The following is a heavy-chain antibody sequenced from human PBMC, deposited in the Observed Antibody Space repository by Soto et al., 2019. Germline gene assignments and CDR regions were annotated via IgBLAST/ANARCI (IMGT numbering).Heavy chain of an antibody. V-gene: IGHV3-21*06. CDR2: ISGGGSYI. Sequence: GALRLSCSASGFTFSDENMSWVRQVPGKGLEWVSGISGGGSYIFYADSVQGRFSISRDNAKNSLFLEMNSLRVEDTAVYYCARDSDCHSTSCFFPPHVWGQGTTVTVSS. J-gene: IGHJ6*02. CDR3: ARDSDCHSTSCFFPPHV. D-gene: IGHD2-2*01. CDR1: GFTFSDEN.